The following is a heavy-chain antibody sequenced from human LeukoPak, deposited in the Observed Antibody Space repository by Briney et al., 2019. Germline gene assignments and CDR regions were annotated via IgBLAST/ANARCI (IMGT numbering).Heavy chain of an antibody. D-gene: IGHD3-3*01. CDR1: GFTFSSDA. CDR3: AKDRYDFWSGYYTLYYYYYGMDV. V-gene: IGHV3-23*01. J-gene: IGHJ6*02. Sequence: GGSLRLSCAASGFTFSSDAMSCVRQAPGKGLEWVSAISGSGGSTYYADSVKGRFTISRDNSKNTLYLQMNSLRAEDTAVYYCAKDRYDFWSGYYTLYYYYYGMDVWGQGTTVTVPS. CDR2: ISGSGGST.